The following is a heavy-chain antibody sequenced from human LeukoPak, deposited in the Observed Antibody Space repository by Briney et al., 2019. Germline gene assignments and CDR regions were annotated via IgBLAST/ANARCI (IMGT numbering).Heavy chain of an antibody. V-gene: IGHV3-74*03. J-gene: IGHJ4*02. D-gene: IGHD6-19*01. Sequence: PGGSQRLSCEGSGFTFSTSWMHWVRQAPGKGLVWVSRIDSDGSRITYADSVKGRFTISRDNAKNSLYLQMNSLRAEDTALYYCARDLWKGIAVAAYYFDYWGQGTLVTVSS. CDR1: GFTFSTSW. CDR2: IDSDGSRI. CDR3: ARDLWKGIAVAAYYFDY.